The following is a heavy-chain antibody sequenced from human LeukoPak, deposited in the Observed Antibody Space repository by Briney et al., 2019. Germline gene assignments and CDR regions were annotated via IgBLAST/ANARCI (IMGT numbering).Heavy chain of an antibody. CDR2: IYYSGST. J-gene: IGHJ4*02. Sequence: SETLSLTCTVSGGSISSSSYYWGWIRQPPGKGLEWIGSIYYSGSTYYNPSLKSRVTISVDTSKNQFSLKLSSVTAADTAVYYCAGTDPPPADYGGNFDYWGQGTLVTVSS. V-gene: IGHV4-39*01. D-gene: IGHD4-23*01. CDR1: GGSISSSSYY. CDR3: AGTDPPPADYGGNFDY.